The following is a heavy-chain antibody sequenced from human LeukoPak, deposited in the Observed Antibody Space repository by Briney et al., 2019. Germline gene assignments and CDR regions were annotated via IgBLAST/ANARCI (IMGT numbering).Heavy chain of an antibody. Sequence: GGCLRLSCAPSGFTFSDYYTSWVRHAPRKGREWLSYISGSGNNKYNADSVKGRFTISSDNANNSLYLQVKNLRAEGTAVYYCACENYGEVFDHWGQGALLTVSS. J-gene: IGHJ4*02. CDR2: ISGSGNNK. CDR3: ACENYGEVFDH. V-gene: IGHV3-11*01. D-gene: IGHD4-17*01. CDR1: GFTFSDYY.